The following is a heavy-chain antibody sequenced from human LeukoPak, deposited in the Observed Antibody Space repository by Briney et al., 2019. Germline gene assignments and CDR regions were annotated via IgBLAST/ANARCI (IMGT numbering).Heavy chain of an antibody. J-gene: IGHJ6*03. CDR1: NGSISSSGYY. CDR2: IYYSGST. Sequence: SETLSLTCTVSNGSISSSGYYWGWVRQSPEKGLEWIGGIYYSGSTYYNPSLKRRVTISVDTSRNQFSLILSSVTAADTALYYCARHKRDYYYYYMDVWGKGTTVSVSS. V-gene: IGHV4-39*01. CDR3: ARHKRDYYYYYMDV.